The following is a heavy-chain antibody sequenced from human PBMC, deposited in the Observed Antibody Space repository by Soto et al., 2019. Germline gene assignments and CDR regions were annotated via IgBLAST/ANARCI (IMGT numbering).Heavy chain of an antibody. V-gene: IGHV3-23*01. Sequence: EVQLLESGGGLVQPGGSLRISCAASGFTFSSYAMSWVRQAPGKGLEWVSAISGSGGSTYYADFVRGRLTISRDNSKNTPYLQMNSLRAEDTAVYYCAKDRYSYVPNPSGYWGQGTLVTVSS. CDR1: GFTFSSYA. J-gene: IGHJ4*02. CDR2: ISGSGGST. D-gene: IGHD5-18*01. CDR3: AKDRYSYVPNPSGY.